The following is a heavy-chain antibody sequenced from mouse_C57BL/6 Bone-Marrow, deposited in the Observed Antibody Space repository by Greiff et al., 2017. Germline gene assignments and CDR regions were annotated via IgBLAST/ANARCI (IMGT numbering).Heavy chain of an antibody. V-gene: IGHV2-9-1*01. CDR1: GFSLTSYA. CDR3: ATYSNYPAWFAY. D-gene: IGHD2-5*01. CDR2: IWTGGGT. Sequence: VHLVESGPGLVAPSQSLSITCTVSGFSLTSYAISWVRQPPGKGLEWLGVIWTGGGTNYNSALKSRLSISKDNSKSQVFLKMNSLQTDDTARYYCATYSNYPAWFAYWGQGTLVTVSA. J-gene: IGHJ3*01.